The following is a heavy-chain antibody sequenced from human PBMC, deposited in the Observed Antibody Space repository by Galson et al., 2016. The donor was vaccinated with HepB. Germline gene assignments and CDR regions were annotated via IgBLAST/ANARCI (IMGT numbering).Heavy chain of an antibody. CDR1: GFTFRDFG. J-gene: IGHJ4*01. CDR2: ISFDGYTK. V-gene: IGHV3-30*18. D-gene: IGHD3-10*01. Sequence: SLRLSCAASGFTFRDFGMHWVRQAPGKGLEWLAVISFDGYTKYYADSVRGRLAISRDVSQNTLFLQMNSLRAEDTAVYYCAKGPREWPSGRLDYWGQGTLVTVST. CDR3: AKGPREWPSGRLDY.